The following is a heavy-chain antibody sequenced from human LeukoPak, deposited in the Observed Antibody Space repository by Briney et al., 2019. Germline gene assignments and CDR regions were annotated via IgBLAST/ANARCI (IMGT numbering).Heavy chain of an antibody. V-gene: IGHV3-33*08. CDR1: GFTFSSYA. CDR3: ARDSSGYDNFDY. J-gene: IGHJ4*02. D-gene: IGHD5-12*01. Sequence: GGSLRLSCAASGFTFSSYAMSWVRQAPGKGLGWVAVIWYDGSNKYYADSVKGRFTISRDNSKNTLYLQMNSLRAEDTAVYYCARDSSGYDNFDYWGQGTLVTVSS. CDR2: IWYDGSNK.